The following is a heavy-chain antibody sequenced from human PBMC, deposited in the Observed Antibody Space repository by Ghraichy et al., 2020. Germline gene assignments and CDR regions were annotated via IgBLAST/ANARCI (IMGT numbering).Heavy chain of an antibody. CDR2: IYYSGST. V-gene: IGHV4-61*01. J-gene: IGHJ3*02. Sequence: SETLSLTCTVSGGSVSSGSYYWSWIRQPPGKGLEWIGYIYYSGSTNYNPSLKSRVTISVDTSKNQFSLKLSSVTAADTAVYYCARDFGNSLYYDILTGYYHSDAFDIWGQGTMVTVSS. D-gene: IGHD3-9*01. CDR1: GGSVSSGSYY. CDR3: ARDFGNSLYYDILTGYYHSDAFDI.